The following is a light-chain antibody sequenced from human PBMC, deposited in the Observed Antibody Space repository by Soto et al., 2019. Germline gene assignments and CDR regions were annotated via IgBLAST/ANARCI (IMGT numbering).Light chain of an antibody. J-gene: IGLJ2*01. Sequence: QSALTQPDSVSGSPGQSITISCTGTSSDVGSYNLVSWYQQHPGKAPKLMIYEVSKRPSGVSNRFSGSKSGNTASLTISGLQAEDEADYYCCSYAGSSTLVVFGGGTQLTVL. CDR2: EVS. CDR1: SSDVGSYNL. CDR3: CSYAGSSTLVV. V-gene: IGLV2-23*02.